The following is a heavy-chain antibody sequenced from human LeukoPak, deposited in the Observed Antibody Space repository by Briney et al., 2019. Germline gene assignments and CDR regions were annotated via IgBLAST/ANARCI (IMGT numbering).Heavy chain of an antibody. J-gene: IGHJ4*02. V-gene: IGHV4-59*01. CDR2: FYDTRSP. CDR1: GGSITLYY. Sequence: PSETLSLTCTVSGGSITLYYWSWIRQPPGKGLEWIGYFYDTRSPKYNPSLERRVTISVNMSRNQFPRNLTPVPAADTGEYYSARGRGPRPYWGQGTLATVSS. CDR3: ARGRGPRPY. D-gene: IGHD6-6*01.